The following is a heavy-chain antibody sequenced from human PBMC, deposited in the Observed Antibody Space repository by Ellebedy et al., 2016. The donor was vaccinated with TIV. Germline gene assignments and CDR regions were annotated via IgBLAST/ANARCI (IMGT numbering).Heavy chain of an antibody. CDR3: ARDGYSSSWYLQDY. CDR1: GYTFTSYY. J-gene: IGHJ4*02. Sequence: AASVKVSCKASGYTFTSYYMHWARQATGQGLEWMGIIKTSGGSTSYAQKFQGRVTMTRDTYTSTVYMELSSLRSEDTAVYYCARDGYSSSWYLQDYWGQGTLVTVSS. V-gene: IGHV1-46*01. D-gene: IGHD6-13*01. CDR2: IKTSGGST.